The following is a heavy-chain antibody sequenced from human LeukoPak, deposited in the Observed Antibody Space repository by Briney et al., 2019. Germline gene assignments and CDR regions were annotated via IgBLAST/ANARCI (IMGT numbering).Heavy chain of an antibody. J-gene: IGHJ4*02. CDR3: ARERTPIFGQRYLGYYFDY. CDR2: IYTSGST. Sequence: SETLSLTCTVSGGSISSYYWSWIRQPAGKGLEWIGRIYTSGSTNYNPSLKSRDSMSVDTSKHQFSLKLSSVTAADTAVYYCARERTPIFGQRYLGYYFDYWGQGTLVTVSS. D-gene: IGHD3-3*01. V-gene: IGHV4-4*07. CDR1: GGSISSYY.